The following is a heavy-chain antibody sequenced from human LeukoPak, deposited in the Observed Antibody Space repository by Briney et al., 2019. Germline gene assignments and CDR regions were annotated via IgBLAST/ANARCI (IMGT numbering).Heavy chain of an antibody. CDR3: ARSYQLLDFFDY. D-gene: IGHD2-2*01. CDR1: GGTFSSYA. V-gene: IGHV1-69*05. J-gene: IGHJ4*02. Sequence: GASVKVSCKASGGTFSSYAISWVRQAPGQGLEWMGRIIPIFGTANYAQKLQGRVTMTTDTSTSTAYMELRSLRSDDTAVYYCARSYQLLDFFDYWGQGTLVTVSS. CDR2: IIPIFGTA.